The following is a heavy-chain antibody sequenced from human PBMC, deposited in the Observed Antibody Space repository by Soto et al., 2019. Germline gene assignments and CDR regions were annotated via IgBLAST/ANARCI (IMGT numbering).Heavy chain of an antibody. CDR3: ARGTKVRAVAGLRYYFDY. CDR2: IYYSGST. Sequence: QLQLQESGPGLVKPSETLSLTCTVSGGSISSSSYYWGWIRQPPGMGLEWIGSIYYSGSTYYNPSLKSRVTISVDTSKNQFSLKLSSVTAADTAVYYCARGTKVRAVAGLRYYFDYWGQGTLVTVSS. J-gene: IGHJ4*02. CDR1: GGSISSSSYY. V-gene: IGHV4-39*01. D-gene: IGHD6-19*01.